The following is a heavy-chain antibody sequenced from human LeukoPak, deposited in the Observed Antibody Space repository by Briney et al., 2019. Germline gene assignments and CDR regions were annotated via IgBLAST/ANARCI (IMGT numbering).Heavy chain of an antibody. CDR1: GFTFSSYS. V-gene: IGHV3-21*01. Sequence: KSGGSLRLSCAASGFTFSSYSMNWVRQAPGKGLVWVSSISSSSSYIYYADSVKGRFTISRDNAKNSLYLQMNSLRAEDTAVYYCARKFGSNFFDYWGQGTLVTVSS. J-gene: IGHJ4*02. D-gene: IGHD3-10*01. CDR3: ARKFGSNFFDY. CDR2: ISSSSSYI.